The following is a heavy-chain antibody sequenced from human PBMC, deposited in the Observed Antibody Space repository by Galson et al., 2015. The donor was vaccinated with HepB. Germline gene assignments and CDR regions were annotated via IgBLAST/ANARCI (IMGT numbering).Heavy chain of an antibody. Sequence: SLRLSCAASGFIFSSYGMTWVRQAPGKGLEWVSGIIGGGGTYYADSVQGRFTISRDNSKNTLYLEINNLRAEDTAVYYCARPGLPYTSSTSYMYFDSWGQGTLVTVSS. D-gene: IGHD6-13*01. CDR3: ARPGLPYTSSTSYMYFDS. CDR2: IIGGGGT. V-gene: IGHV3-23*01. J-gene: IGHJ4*02. CDR1: GFIFSSYG.